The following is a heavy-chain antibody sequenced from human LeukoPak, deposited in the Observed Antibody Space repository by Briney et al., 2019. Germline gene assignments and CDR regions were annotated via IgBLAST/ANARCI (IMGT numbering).Heavy chain of an antibody. CDR2: ISSSSSYI. V-gene: IGHV3-21*01. CDR3: ARESQGGLNYFDY. Sequence: GGSLRLSCAASGFTFSSYSMNWVRQAPGKGLKWVSSISSSSSYIYYADSVKGRFTISRDNAKNSLYLQMNSLRAEDTAVYYCARESQGGLNYFDYWGQGTLVTVSS. CDR1: GFTFSSYS. J-gene: IGHJ4*02. D-gene: IGHD3-16*01.